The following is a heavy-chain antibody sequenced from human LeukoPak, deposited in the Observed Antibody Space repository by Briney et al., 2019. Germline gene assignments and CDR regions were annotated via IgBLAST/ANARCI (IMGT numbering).Heavy chain of an antibody. J-gene: IGHJ4*02. D-gene: IGHD3-22*01. V-gene: IGHV4-34*01. CDR3: ARFVITMIRSGYYWPAIDY. CDR2: INHSGST. CDR1: GGAFSGYY. Sequence: PSETLSLTCAVYGGAFSGYYWSWIRQPPGKGLEWIGEINHSGSTNYNPSLKSRVTISVDTSKNQFSLRLSSVTAADTAVYYCARFVITMIRSGYYWPAIDYWGQGTLVTVSS.